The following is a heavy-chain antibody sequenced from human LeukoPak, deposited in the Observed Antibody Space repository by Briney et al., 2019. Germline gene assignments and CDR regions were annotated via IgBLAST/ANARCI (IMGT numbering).Heavy chain of an antibody. D-gene: IGHD5-12*01. J-gene: IGHJ6*02. Sequence: ASVKVSCKASGGTFSSYAISWVRQARGQGLEWMGRIIPILGIANYAQKFQGRVTITADKSTSTAYMELSSLRSEDTAVYYCARSYDSYYYGMDVWAKGPRSPSP. CDR3: ARSYDSYYYGMDV. CDR2: IIPILGIA. V-gene: IGHV1-69*04. CDR1: GGTFSSYA.